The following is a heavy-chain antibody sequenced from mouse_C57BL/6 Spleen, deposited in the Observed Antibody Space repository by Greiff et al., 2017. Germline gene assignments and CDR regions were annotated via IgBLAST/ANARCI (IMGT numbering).Heavy chain of an antibody. Sequence: EVQVVESGGGLVKPGGSLKLSCAASGFTFSDYGMPWVRQAPEQGLEWVAYISSGSSTIYYADTVKGRFTISRDNAKNTLFLQMTSLRSEDTAMYYCARCYYYGSSPFAYWGQGTLVTVSA. J-gene: IGHJ3*01. D-gene: IGHD1-1*01. CDR3: ARCYYYGSSPFAY. CDR1: GFTFSDYG. CDR2: ISSGSSTI. V-gene: IGHV5-17*01.